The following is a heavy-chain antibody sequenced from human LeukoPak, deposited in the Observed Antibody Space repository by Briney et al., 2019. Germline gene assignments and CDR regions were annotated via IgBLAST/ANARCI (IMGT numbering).Heavy chain of an antibody. CDR2: ISYDGSKK. J-gene: IGHJ4*02. V-gene: IGHV3-30*03. Sequence: GGSLRLSCAASGFTFSSYGMHWVRQAPGKGLEWVAVISYDGSKKYYADSVKGRFTISRDNAKNTLYLQMNSLRAEDTAVYYCASSYYGSGSYYRYRGQGTLVTVSS. D-gene: IGHD3-10*01. CDR1: GFTFSSYG. CDR3: ASSYYGSGSYYRY.